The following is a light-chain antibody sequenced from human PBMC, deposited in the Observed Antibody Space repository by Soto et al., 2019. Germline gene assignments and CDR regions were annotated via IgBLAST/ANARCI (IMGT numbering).Light chain of an antibody. Sequence: EIVLTQSPGTLSLSPGERATLSCRASQSVRTYLAWYQQKLGQPPRLLIYDASNRATGIPARFSGSGSGTDFTLTISSLEPEDFAIYYCQHRSNWPLTFGGGTKVEIK. CDR2: DAS. J-gene: IGKJ4*01. V-gene: IGKV3-11*01. CDR1: QSVRTY. CDR3: QHRSNWPLT.